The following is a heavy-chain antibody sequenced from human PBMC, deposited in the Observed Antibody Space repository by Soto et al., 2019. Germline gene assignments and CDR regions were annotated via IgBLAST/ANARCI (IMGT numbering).Heavy chain of an antibody. CDR1: GFTFSSYG. CDR2: ISYDGSNK. Sequence: GGSLRLSCAASGFTFSSYGMHWVRQAPGKGLEWVAVISYDGSNKYYADSVKGRFTISRDNSKNTLYLQMNSLRAEDTAVYYCARDRMIVVPQPPDYWGQGTLVTVSS. J-gene: IGHJ4*02. CDR3: ARDRMIVVPQPPDY. D-gene: IGHD3-22*01. V-gene: IGHV3-30*03.